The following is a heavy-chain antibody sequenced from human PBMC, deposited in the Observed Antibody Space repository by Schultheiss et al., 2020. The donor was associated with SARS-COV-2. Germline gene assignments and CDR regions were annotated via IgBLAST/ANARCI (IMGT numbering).Heavy chain of an antibody. CDR2: IYYSGSI. J-gene: IGHJ4*02. CDR1: GGPISSYY. V-gene: IGHV4-39*01. CDR3: ARATSGELFDY. Sequence: SETLSLTCTVSGGPISSYYWGWIRQPPGKGLEWIGSIYYSGSIYYNPSLKSRVTISVDTSKNQFSLKLSSVTAADTAVYYCARATSGELFDYWGQGTLVTVSS. D-gene: IGHD3-10*01.